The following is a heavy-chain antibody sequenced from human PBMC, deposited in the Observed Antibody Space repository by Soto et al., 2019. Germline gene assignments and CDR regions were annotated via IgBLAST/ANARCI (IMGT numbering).Heavy chain of an antibody. CDR3: ARGNIAARWYYFDY. Sequence: ASVKVSCKASGYTFTRYAISWVRQAPGQGLEWMGWINPNSGGTNYAQKFQGWVTMTRDTSISTAYMELSRLRSDDTAVYYCARGNIAARWYYFDYWGQGTLVTVSS. D-gene: IGHD6-6*01. V-gene: IGHV1-2*04. CDR1: GYTFTRYA. J-gene: IGHJ4*02. CDR2: INPNSGGT.